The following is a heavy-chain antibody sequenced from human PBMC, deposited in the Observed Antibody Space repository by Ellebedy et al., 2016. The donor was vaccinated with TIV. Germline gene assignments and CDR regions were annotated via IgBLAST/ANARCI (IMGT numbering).Heavy chain of an antibody. CDR2: IYSGGST. J-gene: IGHJ6*02. V-gene: IGHV3-53*04. Sequence: PGGSLRLSCAASGFTVSSNYMSWVRQAPGKGLEWVSVIYSGGSTYYADSVKGRFTISRHNSKNTLYLQMNSLRAEDTAVYYCARDGKKGSRSLYYGMDVWGQGTTVTVSS. D-gene: IGHD1-26*01. CDR3: ARDGKKGSRSLYYGMDV. CDR1: GFTVSSNY.